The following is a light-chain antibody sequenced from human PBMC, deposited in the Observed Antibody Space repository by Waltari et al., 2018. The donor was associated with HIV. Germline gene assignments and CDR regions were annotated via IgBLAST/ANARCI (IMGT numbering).Light chain of an antibody. Sequence: QTVVTQEPSLTVSPGGTVTLTCASSTGAVTSGYYPNWFQQKPGQAPRELIYSTSNKQSWTPARFSGSLLGGKAALTLSGVHPEDEAEYYCLLYYGGAWVFGGGTKLTVL. V-gene: IGLV7-43*01. J-gene: IGLJ3*02. CDR2: STS. CDR1: TGAVTSGYY. CDR3: LLYYGGAWV.